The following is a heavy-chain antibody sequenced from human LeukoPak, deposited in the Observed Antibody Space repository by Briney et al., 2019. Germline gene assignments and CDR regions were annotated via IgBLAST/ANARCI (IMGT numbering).Heavy chain of an antibody. V-gene: IGHV3-23*01. D-gene: IGHD5-18*01. CDR2: ISGSGGST. CDR1: GFTFSSYA. CDR3: ANSIVDTAMIDYYHYYGMDV. Sequence: GGSLRLSCAASGFTFSSYAMSWVRQAPGKGLEWVSAISGSGGSTYYADSVKGRFTISRDNSKNTLYLQMNSLRAEDTAVYYCANSIVDTAMIDYYHYYGMDVCGQETTVTVSS. J-gene: IGHJ6*02.